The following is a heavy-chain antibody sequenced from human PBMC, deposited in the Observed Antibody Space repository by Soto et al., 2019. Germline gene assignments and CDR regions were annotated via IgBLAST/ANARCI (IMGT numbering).Heavy chain of an antibody. Sequence: QITLKESGPTLVKPTQTLTLTCTFSGFSLSASGVGVGWIRQPPGKALEWLALIYWDDDKRYSPSLKSRLTITKDTSNKQEVLTMTNMDPADTATYYCAHRRIAMTQNWFDPWGQGTLVTVSS. V-gene: IGHV2-5*02. CDR1: GFSLSASGVG. CDR3: AHRRIAMTQNWFDP. D-gene: IGHD6-13*01. CDR2: IYWDDDK. J-gene: IGHJ5*02.